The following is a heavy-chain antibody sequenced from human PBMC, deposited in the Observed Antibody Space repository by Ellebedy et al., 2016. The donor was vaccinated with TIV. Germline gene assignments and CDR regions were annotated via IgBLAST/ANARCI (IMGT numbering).Heavy chain of an antibody. Sequence: MPSETLSLTCTVSGTSISSYYWSWIRQPAGKGLEWIGRIYTSGSTNYNPSLKSRVTVSVDTSKNQFSLNLSSVTAADTAVYYCARDPALPRGRFDTWGQGTLVTVSS. CDR2: IYTSGST. V-gene: IGHV4-4*07. CDR1: GTSISSYY. J-gene: IGHJ5*02. CDR3: ARDPALPRGRFDT.